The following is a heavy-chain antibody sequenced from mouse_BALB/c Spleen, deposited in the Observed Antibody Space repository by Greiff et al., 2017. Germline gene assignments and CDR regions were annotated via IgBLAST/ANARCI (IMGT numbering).Heavy chain of an antibody. CDR2: ISSGGST. J-gene: IGHJ3*01. Sequence: EVHLVESGGGLVKPGGSLKLSCAASGFTFSSYAMSWVRQTPEKRLEWVASISSGGSTYYPDSVKGRFTISRDNARNILYLQMSSLRSEDTAMYYCAREGTMITTGFAYWGQGTLVTVSA. CDR1: GFTFSSYA. V-gene: IGHV5-6-5*01. D-gene: IGHD2-4*01. CDR3: AREGTMITTGFAY.